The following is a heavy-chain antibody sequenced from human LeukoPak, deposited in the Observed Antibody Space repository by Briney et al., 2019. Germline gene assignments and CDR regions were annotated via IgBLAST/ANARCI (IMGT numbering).Heavy chain of an antibody. CDR2: IRDKAFGGTT. CDR1: GFTLRDYT. Sequence: GRSLRLSCTTSGFTLRDYTMNWVRQAPGKGLEWVGFIRDKAFGGTTEYATSVKGRFSISRDDPKSITYLQMNSLKTEDTAVYYCTRNGYTEPYFDYWGQGALVTVSS. CDR3: TRNGYTEPYFDY. D-gene: IGHD5-24*01. J-gene: IGHJ4*02. V-gene: IGHV3-49*04.